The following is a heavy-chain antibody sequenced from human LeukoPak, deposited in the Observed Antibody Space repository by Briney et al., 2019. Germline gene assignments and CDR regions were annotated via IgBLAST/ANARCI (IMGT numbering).Heavy chain of an antibody. V-gene: IGHV3-7*01. CDR3: ARGSGYYLGHFDY. Sequence: GGSLRLSCAASGFTFSTYWMSWVRQAPGEGLEWVANIKQDGSEKYYVDSVKGRFIISRDNAKNSLYLQMNSLRAEDTAVYYCARGSGYYLGHFDYWGQGTLVTVSS. J-gene: IGHJ4*02. D-gene: IGHD3-22*01. CDR1: GFTFSTYW. CDR2: IKQDGSEK.